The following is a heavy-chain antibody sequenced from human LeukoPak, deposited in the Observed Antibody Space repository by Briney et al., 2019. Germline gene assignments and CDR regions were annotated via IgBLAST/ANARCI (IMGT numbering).Heavy chain of an antibody. D-gene: IGHD6-13*01. CDR3: AGAEGFSNKRLDY. Sequence: ASVTVSFTASGYTFTGYYMHWVRQAPGQGLEWMGWINPNSGGTNYAQKFQGRVTMAGDTSISTAYMELSRLRSDDTAVYYCAGAEGFSNKRLDYWGQGTLVTVSS. J-gene: IGHJ4*02. CDR1: GYTFTGYY. V-gene: IGHV1-2*02. CDR2: INPNSGGT.